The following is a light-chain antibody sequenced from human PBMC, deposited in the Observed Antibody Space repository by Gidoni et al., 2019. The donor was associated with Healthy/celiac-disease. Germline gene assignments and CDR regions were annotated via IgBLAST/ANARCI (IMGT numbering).Light chain of an antibody. CDR2: AAS. Sequence: DIQMTQSPSSLSASVGDRVTITCRASQRISSYLNWYQQKPGKAPKLLIYAASSLQSGVPSRFSGSGSGTDFTLTISSLQPEDFATYYCQQSYSTPHTFXQXTKLEIK. J-gene: IGKJ2*01. CDR3: QQSYSTPHT. CDR1: QRISSY. V-gene: IGKV1-39*01.